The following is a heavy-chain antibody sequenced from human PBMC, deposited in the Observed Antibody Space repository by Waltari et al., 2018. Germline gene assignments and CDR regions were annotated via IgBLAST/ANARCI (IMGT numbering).Heavy chain of an antibody. V-gene: IGHV1-18*01. D-gene: IGHD3-16*01. CDR2: VSGYNGAA. J-gene: IGHJ4*02. CDR3: ARDDVDSSAFGGF. CDR1: GYIFSNYG. Sequence: QLVQSGAEVKKPGASVKVSCKGSGYIFSNYGVTWVRQAPGQGLEWMGWVSGYNGAAKYEEKFGGRVTMTRYTSTSTAYMEIRGLRSDDTAVYFCARDDVDSSAFGGFWGQGTQVTVSS.